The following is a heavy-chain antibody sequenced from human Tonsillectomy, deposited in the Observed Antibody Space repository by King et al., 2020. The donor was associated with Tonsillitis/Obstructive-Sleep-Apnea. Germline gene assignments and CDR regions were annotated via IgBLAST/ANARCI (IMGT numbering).Heavy chain of an antibody. J-gene: IGHJ3*02. CDR1: GGSISSSSYY. Sequence: QLQESGPGLVKPSETLSLTCTVSGGSISSSSYYWGWIRQPPGKGLEWIGSIYYSGSTYYNPSLKSRVPISVDTSKNQFSLKLSSVTAADTAVYYCARHETGIVVVVAASDAFDIWGQGTMVTVSS. D-gene: IGHD2-15*01. V-gene: IGHV4-39*01. CDR2: IYYSGST. CDR3: ARHETGIVVVVAASDAFDI.